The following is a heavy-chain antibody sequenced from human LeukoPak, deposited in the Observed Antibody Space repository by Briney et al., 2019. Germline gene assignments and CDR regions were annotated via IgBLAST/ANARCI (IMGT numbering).Heavy chain of an antibody. Sequence: TETLSLACTVSARSMSLSYWSVIREPPGKGREWIGSMYYNGATYYNPSLKSRVSISFDTSKNQFSLKLSSVTAADTAVYYCARVGYCSHGSCLRLDWYFDLWGRGTLVTVSS. CDR2: MYYNGAT. CDR1: ARSMSLSY. V-gene: IGHV4-59*01. J-gene: IGHJ2*01. D-gene: IGHD2-15*01. CDR3: ARVGYCSHGSCLRLDWYFDL.